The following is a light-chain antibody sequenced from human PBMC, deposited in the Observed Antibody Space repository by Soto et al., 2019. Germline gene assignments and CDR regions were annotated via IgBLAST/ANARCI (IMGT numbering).Light chain of an antibody. CDR3: QQYYSYPRT. J-gene: IGKJ1*01. CDR1: QGISSA. Sequence: AIQLPQSPSSLSASVGDRVTITCRASQGISSALAWYQQKPGKAPKLLIYAASTLQSGVPSRFSGSGSGTDFTLTISCLQSEDFATYYCQQYYSYPRTFGQGTKVDIK. CDR2: AAS. V-gene: IGKV1-13*02.